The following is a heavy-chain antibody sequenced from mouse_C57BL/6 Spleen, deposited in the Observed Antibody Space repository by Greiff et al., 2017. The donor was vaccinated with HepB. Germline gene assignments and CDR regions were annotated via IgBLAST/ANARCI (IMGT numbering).Heavy chain of an antibody. CDR1: GYAFSSYW. CDR3: ARSAITTVVATPYWYFDV. D-gene: IGHD1-1*01. J-gene: IGHJ1*03. Sequence: VKLMESGAELVKPGASVKISCKASGYAFSSYWMNWVKQRPGKGLEWIGQIYPGDGDTNYNGKFKGKATLTADKSSSTAYMQLSSLTSEDSAVYFCARSAITTVVATPYWYFDVWGTGTTVTVSS. V-gene: IGHV1-80*01. CDR2: IYPGDGDT.